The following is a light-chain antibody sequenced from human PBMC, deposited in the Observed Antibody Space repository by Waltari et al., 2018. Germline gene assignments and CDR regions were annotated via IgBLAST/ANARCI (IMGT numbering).Light chain of an antibody. J-gene: IGLJ1*01. CDR2: DVG. CDR3: NSYTRSNTRV. CDR1: SSDVGAYNL. Sequence: QSALTQPASVSGSPGQSITISCTGTSSDVGAYNLVSWYQQHPGKAPKLMIYDVGSRPSGVSNRFSGSKSGNTASLTISGLQTEDEADYYCNSYTRSNTRVFGTGTKVTVL. V-gene: IGLV2-14*01.